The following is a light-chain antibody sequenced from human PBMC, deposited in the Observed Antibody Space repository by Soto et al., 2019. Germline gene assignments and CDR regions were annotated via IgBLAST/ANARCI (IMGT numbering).Light chain of an antibody. CDR1: QTFSNSF. V-gene: IGKV3-20*01. Sequence: EIVMTQSPATLSVSPGERATLYCRASQTFSNSFLSWFQQIPGQAPRLLIYGASMRATGIPDRFSGSGSGTDFTLTISRLEPEDFAVYYCQQCGSSSTFGQGTRLE. CDR3: QQCGSSST. J-gene: IGKJ5*01. CDR2: GAS.